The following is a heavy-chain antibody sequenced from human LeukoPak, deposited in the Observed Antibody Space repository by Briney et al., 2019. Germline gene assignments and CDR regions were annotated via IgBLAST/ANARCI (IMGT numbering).Heavy chain of an antibody. J-gene: IGHJ4*02. CDR3: ARQGSGYYYNY. V-gene: IGHV5-10-1*01. D-gene: IGHD3-22*01. Sequence: GESLKISCKGSGYSFTDYWISWVRQMPGKGLEWMGRIDPIDSYANYSPSFQGHVTISDDGSITTAYLQWSSLKASDTAMYYCARQGSGYYYNYWGQGTLVTVSS. CDR2: IDPIDSYA. CDR1: GYSFTDYW.